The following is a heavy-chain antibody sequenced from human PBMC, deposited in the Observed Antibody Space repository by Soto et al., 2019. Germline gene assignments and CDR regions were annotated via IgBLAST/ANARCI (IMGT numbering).Heavy chain of an antibody. CDR2: IYYSGSI. CDR1: GDSISSLY. Sequence: QVQLQESGPGLVKPSETLSLTCTVSGDSISSLYWSWIRQPPGKGLEWIGYIYYSGSINYNPSLKSRVTISVDPSKHQVSLRLSSVTAADTAVYYCAKSLWDTSGWKTDYWGQGTLVTVSS. D-gene: IGHD6-19*01. J-gene: IGHJ4*02. V-gene: IGHV4-59*01. CDR3: AKSLWDTSGWKTDY.